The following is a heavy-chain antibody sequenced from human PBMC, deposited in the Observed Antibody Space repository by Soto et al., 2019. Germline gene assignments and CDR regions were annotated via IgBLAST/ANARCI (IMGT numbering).Heavy chain of an antibody. CDR1: GFTFSSYG. D-gene: IGHD7-27*01. Sequence: QVQLVESGGGVVQPGRSLRLPCAASGFTFSSYGMHWVRQAPGKGLEWVAVISYDGSNKYYADSVKGRFTISRDNSKNTLYLQMNSLRPEDTAVYYCAKDLGHGGRGAFDIWGQGTMVTVSS. V-gene: IGHV3-30*18. CDR3: AKDLGHGGRGAFDI. J-gene: IGHJ3*02. CDR2: ISYDGSNK.